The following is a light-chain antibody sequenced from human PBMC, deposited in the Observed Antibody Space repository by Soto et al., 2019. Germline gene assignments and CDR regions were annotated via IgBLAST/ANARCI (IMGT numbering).Light chain of an antibody. CDR2: DAS. J-gene: IGKJ4*01. V-gene: IGKV3-11*01. Sequence: EILLTQSPATLSLSPGERATLSCRASQSVSINLDWFQQKPRQAPRGLIYDASNRATAIPARFSGSGAWTAYTLIISSLEPEDFAVYYCQQRNNRPLTFGGGTKVEIK. CDR1: QSVSIN. CDR3: QQRNNRPLT.